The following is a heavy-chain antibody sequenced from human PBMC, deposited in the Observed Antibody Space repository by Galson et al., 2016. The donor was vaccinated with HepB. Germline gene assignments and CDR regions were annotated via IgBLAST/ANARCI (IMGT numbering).Heavy chain of an antibody. V-gene: IGHV1-3*01. J-gene: IGHJ4*02. Sequence: SVKVSCKASGGSFSSYAISWVRQAPGQRLEWMGWINAGNGKTKYSQKFQGRVTITRDTYENKAYMELSCLRSEDTSLDYFARDSVAIGTYYDILAGYPMRGFRDLELCYFDYWGQGTLVTVSS. CDR1: GGSFSSYA. CDR3: ARDSVAIGTYYDILAGYPMRGFRDLELCYFDY. CDR2: INAGNGKT. D-gene: IGHD3-9*01.